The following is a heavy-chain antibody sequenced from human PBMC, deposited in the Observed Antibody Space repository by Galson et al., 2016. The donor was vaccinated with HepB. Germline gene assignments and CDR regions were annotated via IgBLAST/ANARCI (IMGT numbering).Heavy chain of an antibody. CDR1: GFTFSDSA. CDR2: IVVGSGDT. Sequence: SVKVSCKASGFTFSDSAVQWVRQARGQRLEWIGWIVVGSGDTDYAQKLEERVTITRDLSRSTAFMEVTSLRFEYTVGYYWAARNAKGDVWSQRTTVTVSS. V-gene: IGHV1-58*01. J-gene: IGHJ6*02. CDR3: AARNAKGDV. D-gene: IGHD1-14*01.